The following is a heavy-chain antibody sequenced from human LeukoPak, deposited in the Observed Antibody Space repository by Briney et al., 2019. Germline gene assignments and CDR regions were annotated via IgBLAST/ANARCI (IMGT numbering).Heavy chain of an antibody. CDR3: ARWLYSSGWAIDY. CDR1: GFTFSNYY. V-gene: IGHV3-7*01. J-gene: IGHJ4*02. CDR2: IRQDGSAR. Sequence: PGESLGLSCAASGFTFSNYYMNWVRQAPGKGLEWVANIRQDGSARFYADSAKGRFTISRDNAKNSLYLQMNSLRDEDTAVYYCARWLYSSGWAIDYWGQGTLVTVSS. D-gene: IGHD6-19*01.